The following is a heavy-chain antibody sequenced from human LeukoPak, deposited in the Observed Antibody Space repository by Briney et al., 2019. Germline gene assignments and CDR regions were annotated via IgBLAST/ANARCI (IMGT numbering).Heavy chain of an antibody. V-gene: IGHV5-51*01. CDR1: GYSFTSYW. D-gene: IGHD2-15*01. CDR2: IYPGDSDA. CDR3: ATQHPYCSGGSCYLVGY. Sequence: GESLKISCKGSGYSFTSYWIGWARQMPGKGLEWMGIIYPGDSDARYSPSFQGQVTISADKSITTAYLQWSSLKASDTAMYYCATQHPYCSGGSCYLVGYWGQGTRVTVSS. J-gene: IGHJ4*02.